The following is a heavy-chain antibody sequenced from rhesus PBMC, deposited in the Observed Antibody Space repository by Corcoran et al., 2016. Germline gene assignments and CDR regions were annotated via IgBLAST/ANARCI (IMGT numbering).Heavy chain of an antibody. V-gene: IGHV4-173*01. D-gene: IGHD3-3*01. Sequence: QLQLQESGPGLVKPSETLSLTCAVSGGSISSNYWRWIRQPPGKGLEWIGRIAGSGGSTDYNPSLKSRVTISTDTSKNQFALKLSSVTAADTAVYYCARDRYYNIWTGFDAFDFWGQGLRVTVS. CDR2: IAGSGGST. CDR1: GGSISSNY. J-gene: IGHJ3*01. CDR3: ARDRYYNIWTGFDAFDF.